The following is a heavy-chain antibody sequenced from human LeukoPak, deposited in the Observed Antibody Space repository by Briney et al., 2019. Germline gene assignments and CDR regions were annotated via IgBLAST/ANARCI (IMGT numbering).Heavy chain of an antibody. D-gene: IGHD3-22*01. CDR1: GYTFTSYD. J-gene: IGHJ4*02. CDR2: MNPNSGNT. Sequence: ASVKVSCKASGYTFTSYDINWVRQATGQGLEWMGWMNPNSGNTGYAQKFQGRVTITRNTSISTAYMELSSLRSEDTAVYYCARDYDSSGYWVYWGQGTQVAVSS. CDR3: ARDYDSSGYWVY. V-gene: IGHV1-8*03.